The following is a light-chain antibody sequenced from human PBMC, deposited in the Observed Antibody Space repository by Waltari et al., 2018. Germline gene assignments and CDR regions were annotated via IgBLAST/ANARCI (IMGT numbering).Light chain of an antibody. Sequence: DIVMTQSPDSLAMSLGERATINCRSSRSILSSANNKNYLGWYQKKPGQPPKLLFYWASTRQSGVPGRFSASWSGTDFSLTISSLQAEDVAVYYCQEYYTIPPWAFGQGTKVEIK. CDR2: WAS. J-gene: IGKJ1*01. CDR1: RSILSSANNKNY. V-gene: IGKV4-1*01. CDR3: QEYYTIPPWA.